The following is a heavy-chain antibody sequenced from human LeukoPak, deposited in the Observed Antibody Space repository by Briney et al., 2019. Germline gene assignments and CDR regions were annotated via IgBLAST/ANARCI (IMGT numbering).Heavy chain of an antibody. CDR3: AKTQGFFDH. J-gene: IGHJ4*02. CDR2: ISGSGDTT. V-gene: IGHV3-23*01. Sequence: GGSLRLSCAASGFTFSNNGMTWVRQAPGKGMEWVTGISGSGDTTYDAGSVKGRFTVSRDNSKNILYLQMNSLRVEDTAIYYCAKTQGFFDHWGQGSLVTVSS. CDR1: GFTFSNNG.